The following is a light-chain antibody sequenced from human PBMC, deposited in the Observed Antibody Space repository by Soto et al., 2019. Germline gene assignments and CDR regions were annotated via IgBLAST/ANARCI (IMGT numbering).Light chain of an antibody. CDR3: QQYDNSPLT. Sequence: VMTQSPATLSVSRGERAALSCRASQSVSSSYLAWYQQKPGQAPRLLIYGASNRATGIPDRFSGSGSGTDFTLTISRLEPEDFAVYYCQQYDNSPLTFGGGTKVDIK. V-gene: IGKV3-20*01. J-gene: IGKJ4*01. CDR2: GAS. CDR1: QSVSSSY.